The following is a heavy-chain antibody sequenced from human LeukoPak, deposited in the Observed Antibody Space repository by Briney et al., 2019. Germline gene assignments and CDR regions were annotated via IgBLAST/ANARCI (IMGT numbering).Heavy chain of an antibody. V-gene: IGHV3-13*01. CDR1: GFTFSNYD. J-gene: IGHJ4*02. CDR3: ARAIGGPSGSYYNY. D-gene: IGHD1-26*01. Sequence: PGGSLRLSCAASGFTFSNYDMHWVRQGTGKGLEWVSAIGTAGDTYYPGSVKGRFTISRENAKNSLYLQMNNLRAEDTAVYYCARAIGGPSGSYYNYWGQGTLVTVSS. CDR2: IGTAGDT.